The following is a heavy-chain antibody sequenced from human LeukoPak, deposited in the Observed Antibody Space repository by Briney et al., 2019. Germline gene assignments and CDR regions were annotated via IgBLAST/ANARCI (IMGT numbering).Heavy chain of an antibody. CDR1: GGSFSGYY. CDR2: INHSGST. Sequence: SETLSLTCAVYGGSFSGYYWSWIRQPPGKGLEWIGEINHSGSTNYNPSLKSRVTMSVDTSKNQFSLKLSSVTAADTAVYYCARELGGGAFDIWGQGTMVTVSS. V-gene: IGHV4-34*01. CDR3: ARELGGGAFDI. J-gene: IGHJ3*02. D-gene: IGHD7-27*01.